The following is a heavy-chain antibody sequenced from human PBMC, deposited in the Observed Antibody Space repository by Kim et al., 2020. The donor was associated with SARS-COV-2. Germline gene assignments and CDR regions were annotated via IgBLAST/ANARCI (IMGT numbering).Heavy chain of an antibody. CDR1: GYTFTSYG. CDR3: ARDFGGSMIVVVITHYYYYYGMDV. Sequence: ASVKVSCKASGYTFTSYGISWVRQAPGQGLEWMGWISAYNGNTNYAQKLQGRVTMTTDTSTSTAYMELRSLRSDDTAVYYCARDFGGSMIVVVITHYYYYYGMDVWGQGTTVTASS. CDR2: ISAYNGNT. V-gene: IGHV1-18*04. D-gene: IGHD3-22*01. J-gene: IGHJ6*02.